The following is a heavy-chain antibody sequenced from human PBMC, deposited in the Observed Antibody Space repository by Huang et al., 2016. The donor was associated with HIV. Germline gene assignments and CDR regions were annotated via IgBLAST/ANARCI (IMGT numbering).Heavy chain of an antibody. CDR1: GGTVSSFS. J-gene: IGHJ4*02. D-gene: IGHD5-18*01. CDR3: ARGVGNSNRGFDI. V-gene: IGHV1-69*13. Sequence: QVQLVQSGAEMKKSGSSVKVSCKASGGTVSSFSFTWVRQAPGHGLEGMGGSIPWHDTTDLVQKVRGRVTLTADESTNTAFMELSGLTSQDTAVYYCARGVGNSNRGFDIWGQGTLVTVS. CDR2: SIPWHDTT.